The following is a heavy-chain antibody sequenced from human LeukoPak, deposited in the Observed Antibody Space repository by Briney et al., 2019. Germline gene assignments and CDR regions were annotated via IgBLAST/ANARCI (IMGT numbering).Heavy chain of an antibody. D-gene: IGHD1-26*01. J-gene: IGHJ4*02. CDR1: GYTFTGYY. CDR2: INPNSGGT. V-gene: IGHV1-2*02. CDR3: ARGESGSYRRFFDY. Sequence: ASVKVSCKASGYTFTGYYMHWVRQAPGQGLEWMGWINPNSGGTNYAQKFQGRVTMTRDTSISTAYMELSRLRSDDTAVYYCARGESGSYRRFFDYWGQGTLVTVSS.